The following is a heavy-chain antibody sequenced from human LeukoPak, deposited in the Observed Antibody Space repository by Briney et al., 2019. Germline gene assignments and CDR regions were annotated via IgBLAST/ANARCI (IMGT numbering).Heavy chain of an antibody. V-gene: IGHV4-31*03. CDR2: IYYSGIT. CDR3: ARAGLGGITFGGVIVFAFDI. CDR1: GGSISSGGYS. D-gene: IGHD3-16*02. Sequence: SETLSLTCTVSGGSISSGGYSWSWIRQHPGKGLEWIGYIYYSGITYYNPSLKSRVTISVGTSKNQFSLKLSSVTAADTAVYYCARAGLGGITFGGVIVFAFDIWGQGTMVTVSS. J-gene: IGHJ3*02.